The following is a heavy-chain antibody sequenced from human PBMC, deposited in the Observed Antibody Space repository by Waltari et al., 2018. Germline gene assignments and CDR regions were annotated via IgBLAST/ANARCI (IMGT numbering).Heavy chain of an antibody. J-gene: IGHJ4*02. Sequence: QVQLVESGGGVVQPGRSLRLSCAAPAFTYRTSIIHWVRQAPGTGLEWGAAMSYDGFSKDYAGSVKGRFSIGRDDSQNTVYLQANSLTTEDTAVYYCGREGGTSGYSGYLDTWGQGTLVTVSS. D-gene: IGHD2-15*01. CDR1: AFTYRTSI. CDR2: MSYDGFSK. CDR3: GREGGTSGYSGYLDT. V-gene: IGHV3-30*01.